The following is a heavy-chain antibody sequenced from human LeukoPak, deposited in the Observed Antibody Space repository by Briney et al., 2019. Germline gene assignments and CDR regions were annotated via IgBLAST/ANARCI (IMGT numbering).Heavy chain of an antibody. CDR3: ARDKYYDSSGYYFYFDY. V-gene: IGHV3-64*01. J-gene: IGHJ4*02. CDR1: GXTFSSYA. Sequence: PGGSLRLSCAASGXTFSSYAMHWVRQAPGKGLEYVSAISGNGGSTYYANSVKGRFTISRDNSKNTLYLQMGSLRAEDMAVYYCARDKYYDSSGYYFYFDYWGQGTLVTVSS. CDR2: ISGNGGST. D-gene: IGHD3-22*01.